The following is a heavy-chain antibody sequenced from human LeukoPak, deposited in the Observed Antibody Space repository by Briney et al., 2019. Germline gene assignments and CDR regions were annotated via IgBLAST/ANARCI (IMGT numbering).Heavy chain of an antibody. J-gene: IGHJ5*02. CDR3: ARHYHYDILTGYTNWFDP. CDR1: GYRFTSYW. D-gene: IGHD3-9*01. Sequence: GESLKISCKGSGYRFTSYWIGWARQMPGKGLEWIGIIYPGDSDTRYSQSFQGQVNISADKSISTAYLQWSSLKASDTAMYYCARHYHYDILTGYTNWFDPWGQGTLVTVSS. V-gene: IGHV5-51*01. CDR2: IYPGDSDT.